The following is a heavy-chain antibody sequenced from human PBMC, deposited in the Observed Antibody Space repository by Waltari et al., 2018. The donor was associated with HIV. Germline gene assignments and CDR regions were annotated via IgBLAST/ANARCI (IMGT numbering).Heavy chain of an antibody. D-gene: IGHD6-13*01. CDR2: IYYSGST. J-gene: IGHJ6*02. V-gene: IGHV4-39*01. CDR3: ARRALIAAAVPSNYGMDV. Sequence: QLQLQESGPGLVKPSETLSLTCTVSGGSISSSSYYWGWIRQPPGKGLEWIGSIYYSGSTYYNPSLKSRVTISVDTSKNQFSLKLSSVTAADTAVYYCARRALIAAAVPSNYGMDVWGQGTTVTVSS. CDR1: GGSISSSSYY.